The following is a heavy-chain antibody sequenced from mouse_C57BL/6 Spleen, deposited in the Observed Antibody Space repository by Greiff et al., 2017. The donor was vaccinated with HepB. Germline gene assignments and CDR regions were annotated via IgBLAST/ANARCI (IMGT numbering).Heavy chain of an antibody. CDR3: TSGVVLEGAMDY. J-gene: IGHJ4*01. Sequence: VQRVESGAELVRPGASVTLSCKASGYTFTDYEMHWVKQTPVHGLEWIGAIDPETGGTAYNQKFKGKAILTADKSASTAYMELCSLTSEDSAVYYGTSGVVLEGAMDYWGQGTTVTVSS. V-gene: IGHV1-15*01. CDR1: GYTFTDYE. CDR2: IDPETGGT. D-gene: IGHD1-1*01.